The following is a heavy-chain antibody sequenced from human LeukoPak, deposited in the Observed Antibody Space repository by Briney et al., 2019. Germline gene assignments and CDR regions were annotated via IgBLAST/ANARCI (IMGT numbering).Heavy chain of an antibody. V-gene: IGHV4-61*02. Sequence: SETLSLTCTVSGASLSSGSSYCSWIRQPAGRGLEWIGRIYSSGSTNYNPSLKSRVTISGDTSKNQFSLKLSSVTAADTAVYYCARTYSSGPFDDWGEGTLVTVSS. D-gene: IGHD3-22*01. J-gene: IGHJ4*02. CDR3: ARTYSSGPFDD. CDR2: IYSSGST. CDR1: GASLSSGSSY.